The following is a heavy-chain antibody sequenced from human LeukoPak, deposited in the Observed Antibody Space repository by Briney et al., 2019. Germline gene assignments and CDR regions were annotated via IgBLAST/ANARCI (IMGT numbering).Heavy chain of an antibody. CDR3: ASSTHITMVRGVIISFDY. D-gene: IGHD3-10*01. CDR2: ISGSGGST. V-gene: IGHV3-23*01. Sequence: GGSLRLSCAASGFTFSSYAMSWVRQAPGKGLEWVSAISGSGGSTYYADSVKGRFTISRDNSKHTLYLQMNSLRAEDTAVYYCASSTHITMVRGVIISFDYWGQGALVTVSS. CDR1: GFTFSSYA. J-gene: IGHJ4*02.